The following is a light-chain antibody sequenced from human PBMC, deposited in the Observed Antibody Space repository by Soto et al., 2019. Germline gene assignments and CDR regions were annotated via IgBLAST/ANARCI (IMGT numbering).Light chain of an antibody. CDR1: QDISTY. CDR2: AAY. V-gene: IGKV1-27*01. CDR3: QKYDNAPLT. J-gene: IGKJ4*01. Sequence: DIQMTQAPSSLSASVGDRVTITCRARQDISTYLAWYQQKPGKVPKLLISAAYTLQSGVPPRFSGSGSGTDFNLTISSLQPEDVATYYCQKYDNAPLTFGGGTNVEIK.